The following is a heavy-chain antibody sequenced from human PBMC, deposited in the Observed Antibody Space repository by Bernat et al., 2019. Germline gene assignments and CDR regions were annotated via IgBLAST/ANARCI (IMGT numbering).Heavy chain of an antibody. J-gene: IGHJ4*02. Sequence: QVQLQQWGAGLLKPSETLSLTCAVYGGSFSGYYWSWIRQPPGKGLEWMGEINHSGSTNYNPSLKSRVTISVDTSKNPFSLKLSSVTAADTAVYYCARGRGDYVWGSYRYTSHFDYWGQGTLVTVSS. V-gene: IGHV4-34*01. D-gene: IGHD3-16*02. CDR3: ARGRGDYVWGSYRYTSHFDY. CDR2: INHSGST. CDR1: GGSFSGYY.